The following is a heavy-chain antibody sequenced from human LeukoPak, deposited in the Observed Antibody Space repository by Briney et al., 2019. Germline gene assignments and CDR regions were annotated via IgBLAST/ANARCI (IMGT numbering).Heavy chain of an antibody. V-gene: IGHV1-69*13. CDR1: GGTFSSYA. CDR3: ATERVTTPGFEAFGL. CDR2: IIPIFGTA. J-gene: IGHJ3*01. D-gene: IGHD1/OR15-1a*01. Sequence: SVKVSCKASGGTFSSYAISWVRQAPGQGLEWMGGIIPIFGTANYAQKFQGRVTITADESTSTAYMELSSLRSEDTAVYCCATERVTTPGFEAFGLWGQGTMVTVSS.